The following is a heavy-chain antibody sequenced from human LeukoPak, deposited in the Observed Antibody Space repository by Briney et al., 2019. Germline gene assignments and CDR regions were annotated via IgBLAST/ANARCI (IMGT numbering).Heavy chain of an antibody. Sequence: ASVKVSCKASGYTFTNYAMNWVRQAPGQGLEWMGWINTNTGSPTYAQAFTGRFVFSLDTSGNTAYLQISSLETDDTAVYYCASPKARFTNASRDYYYGLDVWGQGTTVTVSS. J-gene: IGHJ6*02. CDR1: GYTFTNYA. CDR3: ASPKARFTNASRDYYYGLDV. V-gene: IGHV7-4-1*02. CDR2: INTNTGSP. D-gene: IGHD1-1*01.